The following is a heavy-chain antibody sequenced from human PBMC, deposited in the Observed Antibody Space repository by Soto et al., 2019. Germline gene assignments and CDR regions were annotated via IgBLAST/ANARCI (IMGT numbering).Heavy chain of an antibody. V-gene: IGHV3-11*05. CDR1: GFIFSDYY. CDR2: ISNSGIT. CDR3: ARENYYKMDV. Sequence: QVQLVESGGGLVKPGGSLRLSCAASGFIFSDYYMTWIRQSPGKGLEWISYISNSGITNYADSLKGRFTISRDNAKNSLYLQMDSLRAEDTAVYYCARENYYKMDVWGQGTTVTVSS. J-gene: IGHJ6*02.